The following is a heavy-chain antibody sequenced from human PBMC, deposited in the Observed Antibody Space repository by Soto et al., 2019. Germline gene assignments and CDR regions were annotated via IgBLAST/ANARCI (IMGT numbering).Heavy chain of an antibody. CDR2: IGTAGDT. CDR1: GFTFSSYD. CDR3: ARTKYDILTGAHAFDI. D-gene: IGHD3-9*01. V-gene: IGHV3-13*01. J-gene: IGHJ3*02. Sequence: PGGSLRLSCAASGFTFSSYDMHWVRQATGKGLEWVSAIGTAGDTYYPGSVKGRFTISRENAKNSLYLQMNSLRAGDTAVYYCARTKYDILTGAHAFDIWGQGTMVTVSS.